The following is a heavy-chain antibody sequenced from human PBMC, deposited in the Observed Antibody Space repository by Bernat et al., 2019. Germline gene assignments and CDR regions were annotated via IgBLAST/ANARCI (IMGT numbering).Heavy chain of an antibody. CDR1: GFTFSSYG. Sequence: QVQLVESGGGVVQPGRSLRLSCAASGFTFSSYGMHWVRQAPGKGLEWVAVIWYDGSNKYYADSVKGRFTISRDNSKNTLYLQMNSLRAEDTAVYYCARDGVYDYIWGFDLWGRGTLVTVSS. J-gene: IGHJ2*01. D-gene: IGHD3-16*01. V-gene: IGHV3-30*19. CDR3: ARDGVYDYIWGFDL. CDR2: IWYDGSNK.